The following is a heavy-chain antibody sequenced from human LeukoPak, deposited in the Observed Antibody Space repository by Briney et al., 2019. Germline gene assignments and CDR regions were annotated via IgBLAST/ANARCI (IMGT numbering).Heavy chain of an antibody. CDR3: AKDQTYGDYDY. V-gene: IGHV3-23*01. Sequence: PGGSLGLSCAASGFTLSSYAMSWVRQAPGKGLEWVSAISGSGGSTYYADSAKGRFTISRDNSKNTLYLQMNSLRAEDTAVYYCAKDQTYGDYDYWGQGTLVTVSS. D-gene: IGHD4-17*01. J-gene: IGHJ4*02. CDR2: ISGSGGST. CDR1: GFTLSSYA.